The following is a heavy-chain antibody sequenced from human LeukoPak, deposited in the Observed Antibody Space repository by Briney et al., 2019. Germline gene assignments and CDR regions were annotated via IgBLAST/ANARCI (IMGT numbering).Heavy chain of an antibody. J-gene: IGHJ4*02. D-gene: IGHD1-26*01. Sequence: PGGSLRLSCAASGFTFSSYPMTWVRQAPGKGLEWVSSISGGSERIYYADSVKGRFTISRDNSKNMLYLRMDSLEAEDTAVYYCARRRFNGRGSYLGDYWGQGTLVTVSS. CDR3: ARRRFNGRGSYLGDY. CDR2: ISGGSERI. CDR1: GFTFSSYP. V-gene: IGHV3-23*01.